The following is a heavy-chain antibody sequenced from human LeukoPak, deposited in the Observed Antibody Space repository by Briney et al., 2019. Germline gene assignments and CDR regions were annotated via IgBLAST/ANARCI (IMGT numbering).Heavy chain of an antibody. Sequence: GGSLRLSCAASGFTVSSNYMSWVRQAPGKGLEWVSVIYSGGSTFYADSVKGRLTISRDNSKNTLYLQMGSLRAEDMAVYYCARGSRNYYDSSGYYYYWGQGTLVTVSS. V-gene: IGHV3-53*05. CDR2: IYSGGST. D-gene: IGHD3-22*01. J-gene: IGHJ4*02. CDR1: GFTVSSNY. CDR3: ARGSRNYYDSSGYYYY.